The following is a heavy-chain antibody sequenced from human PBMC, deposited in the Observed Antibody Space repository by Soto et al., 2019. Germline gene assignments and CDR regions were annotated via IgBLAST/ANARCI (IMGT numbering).Heavy chain of an antibody. CDR2: INHSGST. V-gene: IGHV4-34*01. J-gene: IGHJ4*02. D-gene: IGHD3-3*01. Sequence: QVQLQQWGAGLLKPSETLSLTCAVYGGSFSGYYWSWIRQPPGKGLEWIGEINHSGSTNYNPSLKSRVTISVDTSKTQFSLKRSSVTAADTAVYYCARGGKLRFLEWLPDWGQGTLVTVSS. CDR3: ARGGKLRFLEWLPD. CDR1: GGSFSGYY.